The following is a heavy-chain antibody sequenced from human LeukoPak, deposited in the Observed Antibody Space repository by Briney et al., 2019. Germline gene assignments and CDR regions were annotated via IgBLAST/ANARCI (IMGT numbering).Heavy chain of an antibody. CDR1: GFTFSSYA. V-gene: IGHV3-23*01. CDR3: AKLKSASGAYGVDV. J-gene: IGHJ6*02. Sequence: QPGGSLRLSCAASGFTFSSYAMNWVRQAPGKGLEWVSTISGSGGSKHYADSVEGRFTISRDNSKNTVYLQMNSLRAEDTAIYYCAKLKSASGAYGVDVWGQGTTVTVSS. D-gene: IGHD3-10*01. CDR2: ISGSGGSK.